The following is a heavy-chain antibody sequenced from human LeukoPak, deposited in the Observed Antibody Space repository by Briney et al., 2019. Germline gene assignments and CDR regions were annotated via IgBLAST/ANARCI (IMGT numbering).Heavy chain of an antibody. CDR2: ISASNGRT. CDR3: ARDIDSGYFEN. D-gene: IGHD6-19*01. V-gene: IGHV1-18*01. CDR1: GYTFTSYG. Sequence: SVKVSCKASGYTFTSYGFSWVRQAPGQGLEWMGWISASNGRTNFGRQFQGRVVLTTDTSTSTGYMELRSLRSDDTAMYFCARDIDSGYFENWGQGTLVTVSS. J-gene: IGHJ4*02.